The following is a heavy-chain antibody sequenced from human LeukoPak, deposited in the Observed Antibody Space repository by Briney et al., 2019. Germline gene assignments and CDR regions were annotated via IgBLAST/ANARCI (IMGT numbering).Heavy chain of an antibody. CDR3: TRRIGSSGYSDY. Sequence: GESLKISCKGSGYSFTSYWIAWVRQMPGKGLEWMGIMYPGGSDTRYSPSSQGQVTISADNSIGTAYLQWSSLKASDTAMYYCTRRIGSSGYSDYWGQGTLVTVSS. V-gene: IGHV5-51*01. D-gene: IGHD3-22*01. CDR1: GYSFTSYW. J-gene: IGHJ4*02. CDR2: MYPGGSDT.